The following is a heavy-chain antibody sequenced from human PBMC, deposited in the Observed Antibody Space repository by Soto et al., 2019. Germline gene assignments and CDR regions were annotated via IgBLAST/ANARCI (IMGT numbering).Heavy chain of an antibody. CDR2: ISYDGSNK. J-gene: IGHJ4*02. D-gene: IGHD3-10*01. V-gene: IGHV3-30*18. CDR3: AKVMHYYGSGSYLTEGYYFDY. Sequence: PGGSLRLSCAASGFTFSSYGMHLVRQAPGKGLEWVAVISYDGSNKYYADSVKGRFTISRDNSKNTLYLQMNSLRAEDTAVYYCAKVMHYYGSGSYLTEGYYFDYWGQGTLVTVSS. CDR1: GFTFSSYG.